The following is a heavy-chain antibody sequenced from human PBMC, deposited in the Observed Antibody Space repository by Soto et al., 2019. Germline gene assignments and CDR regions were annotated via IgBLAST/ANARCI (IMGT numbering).Heavy chain of an antibody. CDR3: ARDNRGNFDY. D-gene: IGHD7-27*01. CDR2: MNQDGSEK. J-gene: IGHJ4*02. Sequence: GGSLRLSCAASGFTFSNSWLTWVRQAPGKGLEWVANMNQDGSEKYYGDSVKGRFTISRDNAKNSLSLQMNSLRAGDTAVYFGARDNRGNFDYWGQGALLTVSS. V-gene: IGHV3-7*03. CDR1: GFTFSNSW.